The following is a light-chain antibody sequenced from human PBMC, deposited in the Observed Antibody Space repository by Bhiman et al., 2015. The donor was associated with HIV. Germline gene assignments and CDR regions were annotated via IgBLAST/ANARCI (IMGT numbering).Light chain of an antibody. CDR2: GNN. J-gene: IGLJ1*01. Sequence: QLVLTQPPSVSGAPGQRVTISCIGSSSNIGADYRVHWYQQLPGTAPKLLIFGNNERPSGVPDRFSGSKSGNSASLAITGLQAEDEADYYCQSYDSGLGLYLFGGGTSVTVL. CDR1: SSNIGADYR. V-gene: IGLV1-40*01. CDR3: QSYDSGLGLYL.